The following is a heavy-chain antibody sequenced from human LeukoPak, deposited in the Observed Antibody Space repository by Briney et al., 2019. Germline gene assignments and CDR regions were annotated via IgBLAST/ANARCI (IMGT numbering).Heavy chain of an antibody. CDR1: GFTFSSYG. J-gene: IGHJ6*02. Sequence: PGGSLRLSCAASGFTFSSYGMHWVRQAPGKGLEWVAVIWYDGSNKYYADSVKGRFTISRDNSKNTLHLQMNSLRAEDTAVYYCARAPVYSGSYYYYGMDVWGQGTTVTVSS. D-gene: IGHD1-26*01. V-gene: IGHV3-33*01. CDR3: ARAPVYSGSYYYYGMDV. CDR2: IWYDGSNK.